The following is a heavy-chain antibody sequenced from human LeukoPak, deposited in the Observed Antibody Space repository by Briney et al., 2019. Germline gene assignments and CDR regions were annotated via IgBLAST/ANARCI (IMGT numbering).Heavy chain of an antibody. D-gene: IGHD3-3*01. CDR1: GYTFTGYY. CDR3: ARLSRPYDFWSRLCFDY. Sequence: GASVKVSCKASGYTFTGYYMHWVRQAPGQGLEWMGWMNPNSGGTNYAQKFQGRVTMTRDTSISTAYMELSRLRSDDTAVYYCARLSRPYDFWSRLCFDYWGQGTLVTVSS. V-gene: IGHV1-2*02. CDR2: MNPNSGGT. J-gene: IGHJ4*02.